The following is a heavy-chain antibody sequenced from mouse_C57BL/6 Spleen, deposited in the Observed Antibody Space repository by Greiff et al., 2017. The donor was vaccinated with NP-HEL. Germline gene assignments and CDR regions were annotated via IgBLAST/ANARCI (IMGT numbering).Heavy chain of an antibody. CDR1: GYSFTDYN. CDR3: ARSYYSNYGGYYYAMDY. CDR2: INPNYGTT. D-gene: IGHD2-5*01. V-gene: IGHV1-39*01. J-gene: IGHJ4*01. Sequence: VQLQQSGPELVKPGASVKISCKASGYSFTDYNMNWVKQSNGKSLEWIGVINPNYGTTSYNQKFKGKATLTVDQSYSTAYMQLNSLTSEDSAVYYGARSYYSNYGGYYYAMDYWGQGTSVTVSS.